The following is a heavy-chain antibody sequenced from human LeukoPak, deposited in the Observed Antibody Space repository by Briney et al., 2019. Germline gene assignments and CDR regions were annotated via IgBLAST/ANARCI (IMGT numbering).Heavy chain of an antibody. CDR1: GYSISSGYY. V-gene: IGHV4-38-2*02. D-gene: IGHD6-13*01. Sequence: SETLSLTCTVSGYSISSGYYWGWIRQPPGKGLEWIGEIYHSGSTNYNPSLKSRVTISVDKSDNQLSLRLNSVTAADTAVYYCARGYSSSWYYYYYYMDVWGKGTTVTISS. CDR3: ARGYSSSWYYYYYYMDV. J-gene: IGHJ6*03. CDR2: IYHSGST.